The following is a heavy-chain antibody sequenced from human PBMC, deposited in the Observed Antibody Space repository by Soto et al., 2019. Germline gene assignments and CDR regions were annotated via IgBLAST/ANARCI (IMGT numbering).Heavy chain of an antibody. CDR3: ARAYYFGSGTSYTFYY. Sequence: PXVSLRLSCAASGFRFSNYGVHWVRQAPGKGLEWVAVISDDGVSKYYADSVQGRFTISRDNSESAVFLQMNSLRPDDTALYFCARAYYFGSGTSYTFYYWGQGTQVTVPS. V-gene: IGHV3-30*03. CDR1: GFRFSNYG. D-gene: IGHD3-10*01. J-gene: IGHJ4*02. CDR2: ISDDGVSK.